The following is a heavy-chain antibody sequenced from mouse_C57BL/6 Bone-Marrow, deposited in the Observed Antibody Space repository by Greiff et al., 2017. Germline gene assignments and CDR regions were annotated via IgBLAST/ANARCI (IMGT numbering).Heavy chain of an antibody. CDR3: ARSGFITTAYAMDY. V-gene: IGHV1-56*01. Sequence: QVQLQQSGPELVRPGASVKISCKAPGYTFTSHWMQWVRQRPGQGLEWIGEIFPGSGSTYYNETFKGKATLTVDTSSSTAYMQLSSLTSEDSAVYFCARSGFITTAYAMDYWGQGTSVTVSS. CDR1: GYTFTSHW. CDR2: IFPGSGST. J-gene: IGHJ4*01. D-gene: IGHD1-1*01.